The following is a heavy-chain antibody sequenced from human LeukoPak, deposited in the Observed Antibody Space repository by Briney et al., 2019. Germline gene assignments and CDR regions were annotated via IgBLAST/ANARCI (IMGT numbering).Heavy chain of an antibody. CDR2: INHSGST. Sequence: SETLSLTCAVYGGSFSGYYWSWIRQPPGKGLEWIGEINHSGSTNYNPSLKSRVTILVDTSKNQFSLKLSSVTAADTAVYYCARVGAEYYFDYWGQGTLVTVSS. CDR1: GGSFSGYY. CDR3: ARVGAEYYFDY. J-gene: IGHJ4*02. V-gene: IGHV4-34*01. D-gene: IGHD1-26*01.